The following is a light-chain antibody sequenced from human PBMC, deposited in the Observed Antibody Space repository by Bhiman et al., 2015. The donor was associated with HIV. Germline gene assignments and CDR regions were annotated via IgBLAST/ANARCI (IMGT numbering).Light chain of an antibody. J-gene: IGLJ3*02. CDR3: QAWDSTTRVV. CDR2: QDT. CDR1: KLGDKY. Sequence: SYELTQPPSLSVSPGQTASITCSGDKLGDKYACWYQQRPGQSPVLVIYQDTKRPSGIPERFSGSNSGNTATLTISGTQPMDEADYYCQAWDSTTRVVFGGGTKLTVL. V-gene: IGLV3-1*01.